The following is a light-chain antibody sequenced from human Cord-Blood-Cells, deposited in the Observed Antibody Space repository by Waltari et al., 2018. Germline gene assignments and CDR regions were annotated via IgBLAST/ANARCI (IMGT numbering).Light chain of an antibody. CDR1: SSDVGGYNY. Sequence: QSALTQPRSVSGSPGQSVTISCTGTSSDVGGYNYVSWYQQHPGKAPKLMIYDVSKRRSGVPDRFSGSKSGNTASRTISGLQAEDESDYCCCSYAGSYTYVFGTGTKVTVL. V-gene: IGLV2-11*01. CDR2: DVS. CDR3: CSYAGSYTYV. J-gene: IGLJ1*01.